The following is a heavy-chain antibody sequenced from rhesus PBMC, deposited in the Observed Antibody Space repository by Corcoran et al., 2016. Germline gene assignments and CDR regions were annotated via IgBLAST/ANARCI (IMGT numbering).Heavy chain of an antibody. Sequence: QLQLQESGPGLVKPSETLSLTCAVSGGSISSNYWSWIRQPPGKGLEWIGRISGSGGSPDYNPSLKSRVTISAYTSKTQFSLTLTSVTAADTAVYYCARLPAGGGFYGFDSWGQGVVVTVSS. CDR1: GGSISSNY. CDR2: ISGSGGSP. D-gene: IGHD3-34*01. CDR3: ARLPAGGGFYGFDS. V-gene: IGHV4-173*01. J-gene: IGHJ6*01.